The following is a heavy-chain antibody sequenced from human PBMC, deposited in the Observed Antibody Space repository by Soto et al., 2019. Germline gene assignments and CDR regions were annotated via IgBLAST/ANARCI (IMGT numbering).Heavy chain of an antibody. V-gene: IGHV3-23*01. J-gene: IGHJ4*02. CDR3: ASLPQRHCSGGSCYR. CDR1: GFTFSRYA. Sequence: EVQLLESGGLLVKPGRSLRLYCEASGFTFSRYAMSWVRKAPAKGLEWVSAISGSGGSTYYADSVKGRFTISRDNSKNTLYLQMNSLRAEDTAVYYCASLPQRHCSGGSCYRWGQGTLVTVSS. CDR2: ISGSGGST. D-gene: IGHD2-15*01.